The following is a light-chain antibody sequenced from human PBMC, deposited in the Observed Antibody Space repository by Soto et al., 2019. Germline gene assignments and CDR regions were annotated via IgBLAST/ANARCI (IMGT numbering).Light chain of an antibody. CDR2: KNN. V-gene: IGLV1-47*01. CDR1: SSNIGSNS. J-gene: IGLJ3*02. Sequence: QAVVIQPPSASGTPGQKVTISCSGSSSNIGSNSVYWYQQLPGTAPTLLIYKNNQRPSGVPDRFSGSKSGTSASLAISGLRSEDEADYYCAVWDDSLRGVFGGGTKLTVL. CDR3: AVWDDSLRGV.